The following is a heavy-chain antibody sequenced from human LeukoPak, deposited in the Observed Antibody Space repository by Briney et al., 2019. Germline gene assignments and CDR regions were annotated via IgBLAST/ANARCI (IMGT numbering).Heavy chain of an antibody. Sequence: SETLSLTCGVSGGSLSGYYWSWIRQPPGKGLEWLGEINHSGSTNYNPSLKSRVTISVDTSKNQFSLKLSSVTAADTAVYYCARLTRSSSWRRSFWGQGTLVTVSS. CDR2: INHSGST. CDR3: ARLTRSSSWRRSF. D-gene: IGHD6-13*01. V-gene: IGHV4-34*01. J-gene: IGHJ4*02. CDR1: GGSLSGYY.